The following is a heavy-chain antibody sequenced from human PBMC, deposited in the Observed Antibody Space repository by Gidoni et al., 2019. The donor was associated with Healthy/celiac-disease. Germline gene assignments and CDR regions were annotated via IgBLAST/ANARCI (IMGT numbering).Heavy chain of an antibody. D-gene: IGHD3-22*01. CDR2: INPNSGGT. CDR1: GYTFTGYY. Sequence: QVQLVQSGAEVKKPGASVKVSCKASGYTFTGYYMHWVRQAPGQGLEWMGWINPNSGGTNYAQKFQGRVTMTRDTSISTAYMELSRLRSDDTAVYYCARDLHDSSGYYYDAFDIWGQGTMVTVSS. V-gene: IGHV1-2*02. CDR3: ARDLHDSSGYYYDAFDI. J-gene: IGHJ3*02.